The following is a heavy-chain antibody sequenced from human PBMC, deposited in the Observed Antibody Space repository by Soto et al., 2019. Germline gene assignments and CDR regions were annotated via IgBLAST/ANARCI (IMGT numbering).Heavy chain of an antibody. Sequence: QVQLQESGPGLVEPSETLSLTCTVSGDSMSSYYWSWIRQSAEKGLEWIGRISATGTNTYIQSLNSRITLTVDTSKHQFYLNLQFVNAADTAGYFCAIDQAVAADFWGQGTVVTVS. V-gene: IGHV4-4*07. CDR2: ISATGTN. D-gene: IGHD6-19*01. CDR3: AIDQAVAADF. J-gene: IGHJ3*01. CDR1: GDSMSSYY.